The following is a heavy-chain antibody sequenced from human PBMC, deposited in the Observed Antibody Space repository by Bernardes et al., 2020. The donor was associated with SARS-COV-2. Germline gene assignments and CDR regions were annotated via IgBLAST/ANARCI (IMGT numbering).Heavy chain of an antibody. CDR1: GYPFTGYY. Sequence: SVKVSCKASGYPFTGYYIHWVRHAPGQGLEWMGWINPKSGCTNYPQRFQGRFTMTRYTSISTAYMELSRLRSDDTAVYYCALPPTNYDRYGMDVWGRGTTVTVSS. D-gene: IGHD3-22*01. CDR3: ALPPTNYDRYGMDV. V-gene: IGHV1-2*02. J-gene: IGHJ6*02. CDR2: INPKSGCT.